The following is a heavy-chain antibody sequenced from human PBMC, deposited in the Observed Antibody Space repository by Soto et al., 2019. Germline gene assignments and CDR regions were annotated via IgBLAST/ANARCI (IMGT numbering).Heavy chain of an antibody. Sequence: GGSLRLSCAASGFTFSGSAMHWVRQASGKGLEWVGRIRSKANSYATAYAASVKGRFTISRDDSKNTAYLQMNSLKTEDTAVYYCISLQQLVLTWGQGTLVTVSS. J-gene: IGHJ4*01. V-gene: IGHV3-73*01. CDR1: GFTFSGSA. D-gene: IGHD6-13*01. CDR2: IRSKANSYAT. CDR3: ISLQQLVLT.